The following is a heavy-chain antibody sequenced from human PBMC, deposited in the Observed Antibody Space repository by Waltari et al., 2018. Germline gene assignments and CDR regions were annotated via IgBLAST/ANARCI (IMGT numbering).Heavy chain of an antibody. J-gene: IGHJ6*03. Sequence: QVQLQESGPGLVKPSETLSLTCTVSGCSISSYYWSWIRQPPGKGLEWIGYIYYSGSTNYNPSLKSRVTISVDTSKNQFSLKLSSVTAADTAVYYCARGDSRFLYYYYYMDVWGKGTTVTISS. V-gene: IGHV4-59*01. CDR1: GCSISSYY. D-gene: IGHD3-3*01. CDR2: IYYSGST. CDR3: ARGDSRFLYYYYYMDV.